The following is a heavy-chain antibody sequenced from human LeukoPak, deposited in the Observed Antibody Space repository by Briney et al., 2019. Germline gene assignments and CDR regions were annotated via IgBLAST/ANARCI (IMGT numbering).Heavy chain of an antibody. D-gene: IGHD6-13*01. Sequence: GGSLRLSCTASGFTFGDYAMSWVRQAPGKGLEWVGFIRSKAYGGTTEYAASVKGRFTISRDDSKSIAYLQMNSLRAEDTAVYYCAKDDIAAAGNYWGQGTLVTVSS. CDR1: GFTFGDYA. J-gene: IGHJ4*02. V-gene: IGHV3-49*04. CDR3: AKDDIAAAGNY. CDR2: IRSKAYGGTT.